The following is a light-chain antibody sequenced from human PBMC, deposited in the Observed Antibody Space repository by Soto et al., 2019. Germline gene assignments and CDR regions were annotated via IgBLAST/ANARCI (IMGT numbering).Light chain of an antibody. CDR3: QQYNNWWT. J-gene: IGKJ1*01. V-gene: IGKV1-39*01. CDR2: AAS. CDR1: QNIGVY. Sequence: DIQMTQSPSSLSASVGDRVTITCRASQNIGVYLNWYQKKPGKAPKLLIHAASSLHSGVPSTFSGSGSGTDFALTISSLQFDDSAVYYCQQYNNWWTFGQGTKLDIK.